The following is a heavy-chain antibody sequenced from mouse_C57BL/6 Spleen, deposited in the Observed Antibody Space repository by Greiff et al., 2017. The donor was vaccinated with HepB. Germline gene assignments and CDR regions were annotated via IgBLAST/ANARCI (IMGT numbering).Heavy chain of an antibody. CDR2: IYPSDSET. Sequence: QVQLQQPGAELVRPGSSVKLSCKASGYTFTSYWMDWVKQRPGQGLEWIGNIYPSDSETHYNQKFKDKATLTVDKSSSTAYMQLSSLTSEDSAVYYCARGGAAQGGSFDYWGQGTTLTVSS. V-gene: IGHV1-61*01. J-gene: IGHJ2*01. CDR1: GYTFTSYW. CDR3: ARGGAAQGGSFDY. D-gene: IGHD3-2*02.